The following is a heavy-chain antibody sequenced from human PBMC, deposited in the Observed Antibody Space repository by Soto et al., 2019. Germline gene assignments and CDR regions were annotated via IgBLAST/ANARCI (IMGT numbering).Heavy chain of an antibody. CDR1: GGSISSGSYY. CDR3: ARELRFGEDYYGMDV. CDR2: IYYSGST. V-gene: IGHV4-39*07. J-gene: IGHJ6*02. Sequence: SETLSLTCTVSGGSISSGSYYWGWIRQPPGKGLEWIGSIYYSGSTYYSPSLKSRVTISVDTSKNQFSLKLSSVTAADTAVYYCARELRFGEDYYGMDVWGQGTTVTVSS. D-gene: IGHD3-10*01.